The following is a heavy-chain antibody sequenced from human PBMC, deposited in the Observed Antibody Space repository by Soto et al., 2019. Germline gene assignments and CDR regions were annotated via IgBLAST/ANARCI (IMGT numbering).Heavy chain of an antibody. J-gene: IGHJ6*02. Sequence: FESNTLCCAQHSTGKGLEWMGRIIPILGIANYAQKFQGRVTITADKSTSTAYMELSSLRSEDTAVYYCADGRGGSGSYYKRYYYYGMDVWGQGTTVTVSS. V-gene: IGHV1-69*02. CDR3: ADGRGGSGSYYKRYYYYGMDV. D-gene: IGHD3-10*01. CDR2: IIPILGIA. CDR1: FESNT.